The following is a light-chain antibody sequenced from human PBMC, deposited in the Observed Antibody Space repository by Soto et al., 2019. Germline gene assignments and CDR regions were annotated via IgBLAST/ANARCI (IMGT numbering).Light chain of an antibody. Sequence: NFMLTQPHSVSESPGKTLSISCTRSSGSIANNYVQWYQQRPGSVPTTVIYENNQRLSGVPDRFSGSTDGSSNSASLTISGLQTEDEADYYCQSYDSDFVVFGGGTKVTVL. CDR1: SGSIANNY. CDR2: ENN. V-gene: IGLV6-57*04. CDR3: QSYDSDFVV. J-gene: IGLJ2*01.